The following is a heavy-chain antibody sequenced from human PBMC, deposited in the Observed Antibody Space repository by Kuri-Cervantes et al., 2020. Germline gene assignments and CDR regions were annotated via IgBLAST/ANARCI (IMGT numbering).Heavy chain of an antibody. CDR1: GGSISSGGYS. V-gene: IGHV4-30-2*01. Sequence: SETLSLTCAVSGGSISSGGYSWSWIRQPPGKGLEWIGYTYHSGSTYYNPSLKSRVTISVDRSKNQFSLKLSSVTAADTAVYYCAVTVTTYYYGMDVWGQGTTVTVSS. CDR3: AVTVTTYYYGMDV. CDR2: TYHSGST. J-gene: IGHJ6*02. D-gene: IGHD4-17*01.